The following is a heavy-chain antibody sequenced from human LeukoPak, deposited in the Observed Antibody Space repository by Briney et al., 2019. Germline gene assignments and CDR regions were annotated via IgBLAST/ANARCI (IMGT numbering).Heavy chain of an antibody. CDR1: GYTFTSYD. CDR2: MNPNSGNT. D-gene: IGHD3-22*01. Sequence: ASVKVSCKASGYTFTSYDINWVRQATGQGLEWMGWMNPNSGNTGYAQKFQGRVTMTRDTSTSTVYMELSSLRSEDTAVYYCARTYDSSGYDWFDPWGQGTLVTVSS. CDR3: ARTYDSSGYDWFDP. V-gene: IGHV1-8*01. J-gene: IGHJ5*02.